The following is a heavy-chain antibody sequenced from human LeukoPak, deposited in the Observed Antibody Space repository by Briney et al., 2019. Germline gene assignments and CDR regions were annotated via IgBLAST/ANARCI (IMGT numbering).Heavy chain of an antibody. Sequence: GGSLRLSCTASGFTFSSSGMHWVRQAPGKGLEWVAVISYDGTNKYHADSVKGRFTISRDNAKNSLYLQMNSLRAEDTAVYYCARDRGMIVVVDDAFDIWGQGTMVTVSS. CDR3: ARDRGMIVVVDDAFDI. CDR1: GFTFSSSG. J-gene: IGHJ3*02. CDR2: ISYDGTNK. V-gene: IGHV3-30*03. D-gene: IGHD3-22*01.